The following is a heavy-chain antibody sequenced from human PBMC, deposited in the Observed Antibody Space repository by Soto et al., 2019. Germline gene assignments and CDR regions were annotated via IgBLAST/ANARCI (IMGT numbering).Heavy chain of an antibody. CDR1: GFTFSSYD. CDR2: IGTAGDT. CDR3: ARYSSSSENWYFDL. Sequence: EVQLVESGGGLVQPGGSLRLSCAASGFTFSSYDMHWVRQATGKGLEWVSAIGTAGDTYYPGSMKGRFTISRENAKNSLYLQMNSLRAEDTAVYYCARYSSSSENWYFDLWGRGTLVTVSS. J-gene: IGHJ2*01. D-gene: IGHD6-6*01. V-gene: IGHV3-13*01.